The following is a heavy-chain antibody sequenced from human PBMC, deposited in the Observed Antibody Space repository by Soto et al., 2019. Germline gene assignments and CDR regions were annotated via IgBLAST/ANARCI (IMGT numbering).Heavy chain of an antibody. CDR2: INHSGST. CDR1: GGSFSGYY. Sequence: SETLSLTCAVYGGSFSGYYWSWIRQPPGKGLEWIGEINHSGSTNYNPSLKSRVTISVDTSKNQFSLKLSSVTAADTAVYYCARLSAFWSGYSPGGSDYWGQGTLVTVSS. D-gene: IGHD3-3*01. J-gene: IGHJ4*02. CDR3: ARLSAFWSGYSPGGSDY. V-gene: IGHV4-34*01.